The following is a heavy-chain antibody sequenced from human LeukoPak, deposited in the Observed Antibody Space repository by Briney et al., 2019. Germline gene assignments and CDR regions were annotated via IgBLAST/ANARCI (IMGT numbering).Heavy chain of an antibody. V-gene: IGHV4-34*01. J-gene: IGHJ4*02. D-gene: IGHD1-7*01. CDR1: GGSFSGYY. Sequence: SETLSLTCAVYGGSFSGYYWSWIRQPPGKGLEWIGEINHIGSTNYNPSLKSRVTISIDTSKNQFSLKLTSVTAADTAVYYCASQDWNFAYFDYWSQGTLVTVSS. CDR3: ASQDWNFAYFDY. CDR2: INHIGST.